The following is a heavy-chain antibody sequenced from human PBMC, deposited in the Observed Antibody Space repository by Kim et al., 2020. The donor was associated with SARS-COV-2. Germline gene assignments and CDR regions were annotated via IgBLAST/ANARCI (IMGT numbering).Heavy chain of an antibody. CDR1: GGSFSGYY. D-gene: IGHD2-2*01. Sequence: SETLSLTCAVYGGSFSGYYWSWIRQPPGKGLEWIGEINHSGSTNYNPSLKSRVTISVDTSKNQFSLKLSSVTAADTAVYYCARGVPRDQLGYCSSTSCWFDPWGQGTLVTVSS. CDR3: ARGVPRDQLGYCSSTSCWFDP. J-gene: IGHJ5*02. CDR2: INHSGST. V-gene: IGHV4-34*01.